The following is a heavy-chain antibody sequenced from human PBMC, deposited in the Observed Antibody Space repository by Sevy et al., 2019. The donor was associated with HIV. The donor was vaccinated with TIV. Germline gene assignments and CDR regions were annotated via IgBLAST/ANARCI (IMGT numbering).Heavy chain of an antibody. CDR2: VYYTGGT. V-gene: IGHV4-59*08. Sequence: SETLSLTCTVSGGSINSDHWNWIRQPPGKGLEWIGYVYYTGGTNYNPSLKNRETISVDRTKNQFSLKLTSVTAAETAVYYCARRNDFDIWGQGTMVTVSS. CDR3: ARRNDFDI. J-gene: IGHJ3*02. CDR1: GGSINSDH.